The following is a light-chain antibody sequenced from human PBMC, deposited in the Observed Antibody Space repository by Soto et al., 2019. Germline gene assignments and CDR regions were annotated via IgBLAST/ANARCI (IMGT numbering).Light chain of an antibody. Sequence: EIVLTQSPATLSLSPGERATLSCRASQSVSSYLAWYQQKPGQAPRLLIYDASNRATGIPARFSGSGPGTDFTLTISSLEPEDFAVYYCQQRSNWPPTWTFGQGTKV. V-gene: IGKV3-11*01. CDR2: DAS. CDR3: QQRSNWPPTWT. CDR1: QSVSSY. J-gene: IGKJ1*01.